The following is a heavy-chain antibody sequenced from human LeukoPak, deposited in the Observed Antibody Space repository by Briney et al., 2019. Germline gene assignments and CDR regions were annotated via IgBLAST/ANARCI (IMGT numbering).Heavy chain of an antibody. CDR1: GFTFNTYA. V-gene: IGHV3-23*01. CDR2: ISDSGGNT. D-gene: IGHD5-18*01. Sequence: PGGSLRLSRAASGFTFNTYAMSWVRQAPWERLQWVSGISDSGGNTYYADSVRGRFTISRDNSKNTLYLQMNSLRAEDTAVYYCAKGYTAMVINYFDYWGQGTLVTVSS. CDR3: AKGYTAMVINYFDY. J-gene: IGHJ4*02.